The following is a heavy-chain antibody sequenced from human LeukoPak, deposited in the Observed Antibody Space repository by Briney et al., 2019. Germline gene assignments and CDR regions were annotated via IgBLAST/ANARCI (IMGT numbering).Heavy chain of an antibody. V-gene: IGHV1-18*01. J-gene: IGHJ5*02. CDR1: GYTFNSYG. D-gene: IGHD2-2*01. CDR3: ARDVGDIVTIPAAISVP. CDR2: ISAYNGNT. Sequence: ASVKVSCKASGYTFNSYGISWVRQAPGQGLEWMGWISAYNGNTNYAQMLQGRVTMTTDTSTSTAYMEVRSLRSDDTAMYYCARDVGDIVTIPAAISVPWGQGTLVTVSS.